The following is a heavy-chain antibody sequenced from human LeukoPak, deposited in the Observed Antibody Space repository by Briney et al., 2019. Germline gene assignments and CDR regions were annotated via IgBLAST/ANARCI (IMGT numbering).Heavy chain of an antibody. CDR2: LRYDGSNE. V-gene: IGHV3-30*02. D-gene: IGHD6-19*01. CDR3: AKEYSSGWYYFDY. CDR1: GITFSSYA. J-gene: IGHJ4*02. Sequence: PGGSLRLSCAASGITFSSYALHWVRQAPGKGLEWVASLRYDGSNEYYADSVKGRFTISRDNSKNTLHPQMNNLRAEDMAVYYCAKEYSSGWYYFDYWGQGTLVTVSS.